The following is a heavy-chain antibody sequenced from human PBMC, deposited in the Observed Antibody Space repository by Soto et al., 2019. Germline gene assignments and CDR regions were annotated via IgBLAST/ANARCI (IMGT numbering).Heavy chain of an antibody. CDR2: ISSSGSSI. CDR1: GLTFSDGY. Sequence: QVQLVESGGGVVKPGGSLRLSCAASGLTFSDGYMNWIRQAPGKGLEWVSYISSSGSSINYAGSVKGRFTISRDNAKNSLYLQMNSLRAEDTAMYYCARVRFGEWGYAMDVWGQGTTVTVSS. V-gene: IGHV3-11*01. J-gene: IGHJ6*02. CDR3: ARVRFGEWGYAMDV. D-gene: IGHD3-10*01.